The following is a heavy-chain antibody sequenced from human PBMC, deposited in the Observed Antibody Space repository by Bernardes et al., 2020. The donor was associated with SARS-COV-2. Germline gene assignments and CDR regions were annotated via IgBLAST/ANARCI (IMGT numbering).Heavy chain of an antibody. Sequence: GGSLRLSCAASGFTLSSYAMSWVRQAPGKGLEWVSGISFSASSTYYADSVKGRFTISRDNSKNTLYLQMNSLRAEDTAAYYCAKDLRSGLTLMVFEHWGQATLVTVSS. J-gene: IGHJ4*02. CDR3: AKDLRSGLTLMVFEH. V-gene: IGHV3-23*01. D-gene: IGHD3-3*01. CDR2: ISFSASST. CDR1: GFTLSSYA.